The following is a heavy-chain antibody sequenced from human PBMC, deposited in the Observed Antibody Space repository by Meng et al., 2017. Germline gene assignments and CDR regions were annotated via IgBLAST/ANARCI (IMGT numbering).Heavy chain of an antibody. D-gene: IGHD1-26*01. CDR3: ARDRGWELLNPLDI. V-gene: IGHV3-11*04. J-gene: IGHJ3*02. Sequence: GESLKISCAASGFTFSNSAMSWVRQAPGKGLEWVSGISIGGGTTYYADSVKGRFTISRDNAKNSLYLQMNSLRAEDTAVYYCARDRGWELLNPLDIWGQGTMVTVSS. CDR1: GFTFSNSA. CDR2: ISIGGGTT.